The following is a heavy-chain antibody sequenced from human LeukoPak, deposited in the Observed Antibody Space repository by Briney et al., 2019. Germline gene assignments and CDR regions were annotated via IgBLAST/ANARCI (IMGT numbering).Heavy chain of an antibody. CDR3: ARVHLSSGWFLAFDI. J-gene: IGHJ3*02. Sequence: GGSLRLSCAASGFTFSSYSMNWVRQAPGKGLEWVSCISTSSSYIYYADSVKGRFTISRDNAKNTLYLQMGSLRPEDMAVYYCARVHLSSGWFLAFDIWGQGTMVTVSS. D-gene: IGHD6-19*01. CDR2: ISTSSSYI. CDR1: GFTFSSYS. V-gene: IGHV3-21*01.